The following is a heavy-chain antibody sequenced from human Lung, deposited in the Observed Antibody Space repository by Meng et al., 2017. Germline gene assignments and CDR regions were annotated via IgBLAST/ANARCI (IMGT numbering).Heavy chain of an antibody. D-gene: IGHD6-19*01. J-gene: IGHJ4*02. CDR1: GGSFSGYY. Sequence: QVQLQQWGAGLLKPSETLSLTCAVYGGSFSGYYWSWIRQPPGKGLEWIGEIIDSGSTNYSPSLKSRVTISVDTSKNQFSLRVTSVTAADRAVYYCVRRTYSSGWYFDYWGQGTLVTVSS. CDR3: VRRTYSSGWYFDY. V-gene: IGHV4-34*02. CDR2: IIDSGST.